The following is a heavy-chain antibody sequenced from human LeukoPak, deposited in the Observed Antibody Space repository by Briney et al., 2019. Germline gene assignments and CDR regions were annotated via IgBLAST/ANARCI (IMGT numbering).Heavy chain of an antibody. J-gene: IGHJ6*03. D-gene: IGHD3-10*01. Sequence: GGSLRLSCAASGFTFSSYGMHWVRQAPGKGLEWVAFIRYDGSNKYYADSVKGRFTISRDNSKNTLYLQMNSLRAEDTVVYYCAKDGGVRGPDYYYYMDVWGKGTTVTISS. CDR3: AKDGGVRGPDYYYYMDV. CDR1: GFTFSSYG. CDR2: IRYDGSNK. V-gene: IGHV3-30*02.